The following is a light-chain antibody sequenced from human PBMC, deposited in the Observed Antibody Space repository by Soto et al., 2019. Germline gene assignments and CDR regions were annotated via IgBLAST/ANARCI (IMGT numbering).Light chain of an antibody. CDR3: QKYNSAVDT. Sequence: DIQMTQSPSSLSASVGDRVTITCRASQSIGDSLAWYQQKPGKVPRLLIYAASTLQSGVPSRFSGSGSGTDFTLTISSLQPEDVATYYCQKYNSAVDTFGGGTKVDI. J-gene: IGKJ4*01. V-gene: IGKV1-27*01. CDR1: QSIGDS. CDR2: AAS.